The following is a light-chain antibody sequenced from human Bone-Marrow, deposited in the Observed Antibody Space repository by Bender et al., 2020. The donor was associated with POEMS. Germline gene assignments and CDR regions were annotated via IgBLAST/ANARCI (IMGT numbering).Light chain of an antibody. CDR2: YKSGSDS. CDR1: SGINGDPFG. Sequence: QPVLTQPASLAASPGASARFTCTLRSGINGDPFGIFWYQQKPGSPPRYLLNYKSGSDSQLGSGVPSRFSGSEDASTNAGLLLISGLQSADEGDYYCAIWHISAWVFGGGTKLTVL. J-gene: IGLJ3*02. CDR3: AIWHISAWV. V-gene: IGLV5-39*01.